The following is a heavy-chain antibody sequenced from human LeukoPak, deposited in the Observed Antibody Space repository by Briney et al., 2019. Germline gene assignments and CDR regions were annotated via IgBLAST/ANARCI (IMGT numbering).Heavy chain of an antibody. CDR2: ISAYNGNT. CDR1: GYTFSSYG. CDR3: ARDQGIYNHRIIDS. J-gene: IGHJ4*02. D-gene: IGHD5-12*01. Sequence: ASVKVSCKASGYTFSSYGISWVRQAPGQGLEWTGWISAYNGNTNFAQEFQGRVTMTTDTSTSTASMELRSLRSDDTAVYYCARDQGIYNHRIIDSWGQGTLVTVSS. V-gene: IGHV1-18*01.